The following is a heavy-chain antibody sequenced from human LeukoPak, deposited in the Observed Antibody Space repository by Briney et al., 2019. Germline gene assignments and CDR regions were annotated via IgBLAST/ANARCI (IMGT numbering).Heavy chain of an antibody. V-gene: IGHV4-39*01. CDR3: ARRATGVVPAASGSGDDAFDI. Sequence: SETLSLTCTVFSGCNSSSSYYWGWIRQPPGKRLEWIGSIYYSGSTYYNPSLKSRVTISVDTSKNQFSLKLSSVTAADTAVYYCARRATGVVPAASGSGDDAFDIWGQGTMVTVSS. D-gene: IGHD2-2*01. CDR1: SGCNSSSSYY. J-gene: IGHJ3*02. CDR2: IYYSGST.